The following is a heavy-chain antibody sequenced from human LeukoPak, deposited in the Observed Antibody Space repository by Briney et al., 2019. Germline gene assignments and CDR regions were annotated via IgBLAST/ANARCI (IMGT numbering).Heavy chain of an antibody. CDR3: ARGLSGNLKYYGMDV. CDR1: GGSFSGYY. J-gene: IGHJ6*02. Sequence: PSETLSLTCAVYGGSFSGYYWSWIRQPPGKGLEWIGEINHSGSTNYNPSLKSRVTISVDTSKNQFSLKLSSVTAADTAVYYCARGLSGNLKYYGMDVWGQGTTVTVSS. D-gene: IGHD4-23*01. V-gene: IGHV4-34*01. CDR2: INHSGST.